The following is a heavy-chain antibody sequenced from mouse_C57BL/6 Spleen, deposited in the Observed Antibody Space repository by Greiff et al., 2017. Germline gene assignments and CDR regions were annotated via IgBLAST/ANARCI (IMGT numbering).Heavy chain of an antibody. CDR1: GFSLTSYG. CDR2: IWGDGST. D-gene: IGHD2-1*01. CDR3: AKNYGNYYAMDY. Sequence: QVQLQQSGPGLVAPSQSLSITCTVSGFSLTSYGVSWVRQPPGKGLEWLGVIWGDGSTNYHSALISRLSIRKDNSKSQVFLKLNSRQTDDTATYYRAKNYGNYYAMDYWGQGTSVTVSS. V-gene: IGHV2-3*01. J-gene: IGHJ4*01.